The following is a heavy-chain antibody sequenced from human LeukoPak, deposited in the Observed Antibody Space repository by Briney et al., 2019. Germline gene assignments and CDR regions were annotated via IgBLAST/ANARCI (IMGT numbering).Heavy chain of an antibody. Sequence: PGGSLRLSCAASGFTFSSYGMHWVRQAPGKGLDWVAVISYDGSNKYYADSVKGRFTISRDNSKNTLYLQMNSLRAEDTAVYYCAVSSSWGLFYDWGQGTLVTVAS. CDR1: GFTFSSYG. D-gene: IGHD6-13*01. CDR3: AVSSSWGLFYD. J-gene: IGHJ4*02. CDR2: ISYDGSNK. V-gene: IGHV3-30*03.